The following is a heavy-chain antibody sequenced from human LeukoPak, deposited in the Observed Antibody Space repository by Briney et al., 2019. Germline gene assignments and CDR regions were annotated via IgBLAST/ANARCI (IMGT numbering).Heavy chain of an antibody. Sequence: GGSLRLSCAASGFTVSSNYMSWVRQAPGKGLEWVSVIYSGGSTYYADSVKGRFTISRDNSKNTLYLQMNSLRAEDTAVYYCAKDANFWSGYGTGTFDYWGQGTLVTVSS. J-gene: IGHJ4*02. D-gene: IGHD3-3*01. V-gene: IGHV3-53*05. CDR1: GFTVSSNY. CDR2: IYSGGST. CDR3: AKDANFWSGYGTGTFDY.